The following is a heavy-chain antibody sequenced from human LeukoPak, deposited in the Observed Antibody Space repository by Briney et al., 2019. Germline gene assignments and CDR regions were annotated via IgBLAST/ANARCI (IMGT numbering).Heavy chain of an antibody. J-gene: IGHJ4*02. CDR1: GGSISSYY. V-gene: IGHV4-59*01. CDR3: ARDGRAGSLFAY. Sequence: PSETLSLTCTVSGGSISSYYWSWSRQPPGKGLEWVSYISYSGSTNYNPSLRSRVTISVDTSKNQFSLKLSSVTAADTAIYYCARDGRAGSLFAYWGQGTLVTVSS. D-gene: IGHD6-19*01. CDR2: ISYSGST.